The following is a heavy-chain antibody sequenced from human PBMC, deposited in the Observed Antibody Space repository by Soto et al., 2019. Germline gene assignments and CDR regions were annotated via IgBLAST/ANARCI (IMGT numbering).Heavy chain of an antibody. CDR1: GGSFSGYY. CDR3: ARALGYTSGHVAIDY. CDR2: INQSGST. V-gene: IGHV4-34*01. D-gene: IGHD1-1*01. Sequence: SETLSLTCAVYGGSFSGYYWTWIRQPPGKGLEWIGEINQSGSTNYNPSLKSRLSISVDRSKNQFSLTLSSVTAADTAVYYCARALGYTSGHVAIDYWGQGILVTVSS. J-gene: IGHJ4*02.